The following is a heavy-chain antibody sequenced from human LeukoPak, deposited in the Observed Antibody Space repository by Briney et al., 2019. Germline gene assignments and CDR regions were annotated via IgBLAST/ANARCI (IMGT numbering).Heavy chain of an antibody. J-gene: IGHJ6*03. D-gene: IGHD3-10*01. Sequence: GGSLRLSCAASGFTFSSYGMHWVRQAPGKGLEWVAFIRYDGSNKYYADSVKGRFTISRDNSKNTLYLQMNSLRDEDTAIYYCANHRGVMDNYMDVWGKGTTVIVS. CDR3: ANHRGVMDNYMDV. CDR1: GFTFSSYG. CDR2: IRYDGSNK. V-gene: IGHV3-30*02.